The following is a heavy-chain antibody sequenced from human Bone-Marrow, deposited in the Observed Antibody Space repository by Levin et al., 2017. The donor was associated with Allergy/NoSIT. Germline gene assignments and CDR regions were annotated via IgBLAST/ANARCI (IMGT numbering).Heavy chain of an antibody. D-gene: IGHD2-2*01. J-gene: IGHJ4*02. CDR3: ARGPNCSSTSCYSNRTPTVTTWGFDY. V-gene: IGHV5-51*01. CDR1: GYSFTSYW. Sequence: GESLKISCKGSGYSFTSYWIGWVRQMPGKGLEWMGIIYPGDSDTRYSPSFQGQVTISADKSISTAYLQWSSLKASDTAMYYCARGPNCSSTSCYSNRTPTVTTWGFDYWGQGTLVTVSS. CDR2: IYPGDSDT.